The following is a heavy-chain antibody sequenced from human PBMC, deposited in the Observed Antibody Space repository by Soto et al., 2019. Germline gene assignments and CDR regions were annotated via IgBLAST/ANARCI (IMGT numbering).Heavy chain of an antibody. Sequence: QVQLVQSGAEVKKPGASVKVSCKASGYTFTGYYMHLVRQAPGQGLEWMGWINPNSGGTNYAQKFKGWVTMTRDTSISTAYMELSMLRSDDTAVYYCARDARGDEAPMDYWGQGTLVTVSS. D-gene: IGHD3-10*01. CDR2: INPNSGGT. CDR1: GYTFTGYY. V-gene: IGHV1-2*04. CDR3: ARDARGDEAPMDY. J-gene: IGHJ4*02.